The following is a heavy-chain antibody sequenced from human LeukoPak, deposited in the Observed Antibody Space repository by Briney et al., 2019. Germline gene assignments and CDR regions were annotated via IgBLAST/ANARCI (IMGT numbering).Heavy chain of an antibody. CDR2: ISYDGSNK. D-gene: IGHD3-22*01. CDR1: GFTFSTYG. CDR3: ARDAYYYDSSGYYYDFDY. V-gene: IGHV3-30*19. Sequence: GGSLRLSCAASGFTFSTYGMHWVRQAPGKGLEGVAIISYDGSNKYYADSVKGRFTISRDNSKNTLYLQMNSLRAEDTAVYYCARDAYYYDSSGYYYDFDYWGQGTLVTVSS. J-gene: IGHJ4*02.